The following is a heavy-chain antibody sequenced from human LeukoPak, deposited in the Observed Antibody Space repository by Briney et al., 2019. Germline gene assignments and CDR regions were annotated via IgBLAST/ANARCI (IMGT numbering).Heavy chain of an antibody. CDR2: IYTSGSI. CDR1: GGSISSYY. CDR3: ARASSTSRFLEPKDAFDI. V-gene: IGHV4-4*07. J-gene: IGHJ3*02. Sequence: SETLSLTCTVSGGSISSYYWSWIRQPAGKGLEWIGRIYTSGSINYNPSLKSRVTMSVDTSKNQFSLKLSSVTAADTAVYYCARASSTSRFLEPKDAFDIWGQGTMVTVSS. D-gene: IGHD3-3*01.